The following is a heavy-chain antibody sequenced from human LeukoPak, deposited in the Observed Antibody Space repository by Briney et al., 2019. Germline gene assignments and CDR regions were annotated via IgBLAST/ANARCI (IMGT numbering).Heavy chain of an antibody. J-gene: IGHJ4*02. CDR1: GFTFSSYG. CDR2: IRYDGSNE. CDR3: AKDTGSWSNYFDY. Sequence: GGSLRLSCAASGFTFSSYGMHWVRQAPGKGLEWVAFIRYDGSNEYYADSVKGRFTISRDNSKNTLYLQMNSLRPDATAVYYCAKDTGSWSNYFDYWGQGTLVTVSS. D-gene: IGHD6-13*01. V-gene: IGHV3-30*02.